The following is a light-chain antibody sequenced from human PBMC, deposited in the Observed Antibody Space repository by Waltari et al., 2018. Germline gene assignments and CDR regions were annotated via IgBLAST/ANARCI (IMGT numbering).Light chain of an antibody. CDR2: DAS. J-gene: IGKJ1*01. V-gene: IGKV1-6*01. CDR1: HDIGND. Sequence: AIQMTQSPSSQSASVGDRVTITCRASHDIGNDLGWYQQKPGKAPKLLIYDASTVQSGVPSRFSGSGSGTEFTLTISTLQPEDFATYYCLQDYNYPRTFGQGTKVEIK. CDR3: LQDYNYPRT.